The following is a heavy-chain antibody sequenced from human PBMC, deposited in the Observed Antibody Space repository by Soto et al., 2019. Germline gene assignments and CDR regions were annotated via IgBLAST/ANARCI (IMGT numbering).Heavy chain of an antibody. CDR2: IYYSGTT. Sequence: PSETLSLTCTVSGGSITNYLWSWIRQSPGKGLEWIGYIYYSGTTNYNPSLMSRVTISVDTSKNHFSLKLTSVTAADTAVYYCARVYGSGSLTNWFDPWGGGTLVTVSS. V-gene: IGHV4-59*01. D-gene: IGHD3-10*01. J-gene: IGHJ5*02. CDR3: ARVYGSGSLTNWFDP. CDR1: GGSITNYL.